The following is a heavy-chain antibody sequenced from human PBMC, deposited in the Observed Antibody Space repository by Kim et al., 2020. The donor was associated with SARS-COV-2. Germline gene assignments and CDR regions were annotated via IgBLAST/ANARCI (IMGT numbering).Heavy chain of an antibody. Sequence: GGSLRLSCSVSGFTFKNYAIHWVRQAPGKGLEYVSAISSNGDTTNYADSVKGRFTISRDNSKNTLYLQMSSLRTEDTAVYYCVKDRGAIIRDFDYWGQGNLVTVSS. D-gene: IGHD3-10*01. J-gene: IGHJ4*02. V-gene: IGHV3-64D*06. CDR2: ISSNGDTT. CDR1: GFTFKNYA. CDR3: VKDRGAIIRDFDY.